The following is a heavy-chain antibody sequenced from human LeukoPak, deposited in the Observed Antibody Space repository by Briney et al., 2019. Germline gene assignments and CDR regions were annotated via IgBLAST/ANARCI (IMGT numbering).Heavy chain of an antibody. D-gene: IGHD6-6*01. CDR3: ASPRRIAARNYYYYGMDV. CDR2: ISSSGSTI. V-gene: IGHV3-11*01. CDR1: GFTFSDYY. J-gene: IGHJ6*02. Sequence: GSLRLSCAASGFTFSDYYMSWIRQAPGKGLEWVSYISSSGSTIYYADSVKGRFTISRDNAKNSLYLQMNSLRAEDTAVYYCASPRRIAARNYYYYGMDVWGQGTTVTVSS.